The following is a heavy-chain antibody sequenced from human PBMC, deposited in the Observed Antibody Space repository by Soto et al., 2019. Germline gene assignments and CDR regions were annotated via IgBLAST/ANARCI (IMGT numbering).Heavy chain of an antibody. CDR2: IYYSGST. Sequence: SETLSLTCTVSGGSISSSSYYWGWIRQPPGKGLEWIGSIYYSGSTYYNPSLKSRVTISVDTFKNQFSLKLSSVTAADKAVYYCARQGGLWFGDFFYYYYGMDVWGPGTTLTVSS. D-gene: IGHD3-10*01. J-gene: IGHJ6*02. V-gene: IGHV4-39*01. CDR3: ARQGGLWFGDFFYYYYGMDV. CDR1: GGSISSSSYY.